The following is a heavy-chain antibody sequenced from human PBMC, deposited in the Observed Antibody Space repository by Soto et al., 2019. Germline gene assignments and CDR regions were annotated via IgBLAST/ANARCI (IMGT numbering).Heavy chain of an antibody. D-gene: IGHD4-17*01. CDR2: ISSSGSTI. CDR1: GFTFSSYE. CDR3: ARDASFNYSDYAYYYGMAV. J-gene: IGHJ6*04. V-gene: IGHV3-48*03. Sequence: GGSLRLSCAASGFTFSSYEMNWVRQAPGKGLEWVSYISSSGSTIYYADSVKGRFTISRDNAKNSLYLQMNSLRAEDTAVYYCARDASFNYSDYAYYYGMAVRGARPTVAVHS.